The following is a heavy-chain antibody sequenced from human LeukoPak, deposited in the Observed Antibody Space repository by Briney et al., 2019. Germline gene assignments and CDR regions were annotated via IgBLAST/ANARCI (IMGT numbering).Heavy chain of an antibody. Sequence: GGSLRLSCAASGFTFSSYGMHWVRQAPGKGLEWVAVISYDGSNKYYADSVKGRFTISRDNSKNTLYLQKNSLRAEDTAVYYCAKSEFGVGYCSGGSCFPLYYGMDVWGQGTTVTVSS. D-gene: IGHD2-15*01. CDR2: ISYDGSNK. J-gene: IGHJ6*02. CDR3: AKSEFGVGYCSGGSCFPLYYGMDV. CDR1: GFTFSSYG. V-gene: IGHV3-30*18.